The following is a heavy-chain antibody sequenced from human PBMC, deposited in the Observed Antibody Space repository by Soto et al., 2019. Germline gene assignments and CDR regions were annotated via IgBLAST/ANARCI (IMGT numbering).Heavy chain of an antibody. D-gene: IGHD3-3*02. CDR2: ISYDGSNQ. CDR1: GFSFSSFG. Sequence: QVQLVESGGGVVHPGRSLRLSCAASGFSFSSFGSHWVRQAPGKGLEWVALISYDGSNQYYADSVKGRFTISRDNSNNTLYLQMYSLRAEDTAVYYCAKDREYCIRNRSPNGNHHDYCGMDVWGRGTTVTVSS. V-gene: IGHV3-30*18. CDR3: AKDREYCIRNRSPNGNHHDYCGMDV. J-gene: IGHJ6*02.